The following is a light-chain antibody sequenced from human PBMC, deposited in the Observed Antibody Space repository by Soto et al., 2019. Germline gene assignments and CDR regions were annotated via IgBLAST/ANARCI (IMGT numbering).Light chain of an antibody. V-gene: IGKV1-5*01. CDR1: QSISNW. Sequence: DIQMTQSPTTLSASVGDRVTIACRSSQSISNWLAWYQQKPGKAPKLLIYDASSLESGVPSRFSGSGSGTEFTLTISSLQPDDFATYYCQQLLSYPITFGQGTRLEIK. J-gene: IGKJ5*01. CDR2: DAS. CDR3: QQLLSYPIT.